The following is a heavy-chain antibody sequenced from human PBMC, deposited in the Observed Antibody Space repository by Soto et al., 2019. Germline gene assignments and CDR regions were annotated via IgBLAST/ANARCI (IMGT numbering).Heavy chain of an antibody. Sequence: QVQLVQSGAEVKKPGSSVKVSCKASGGTFSSYAISWVRQAPGQGLEWMGGIIPIFGTANYAQKFQGRVTITAEESTSTAYMELSSLRYEDTAVYYCASLPEWYAQNYGMDVWGQGTTVTVSS. CDR2: IIPIFGTA. CDR1: GGTFSSYA. V-gene: IGHV1-69*01. J-gene: IGHJ6*02. CDR3: ASLPEWYAQNYGMDV. D-gene: IGHD2-8*01.